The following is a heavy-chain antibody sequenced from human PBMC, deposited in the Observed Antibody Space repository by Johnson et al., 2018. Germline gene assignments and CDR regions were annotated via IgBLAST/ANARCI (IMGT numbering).Heavy chain of an antibody. J-gene: IGHJ1*01. D-gene: IGHD1-14*01. CDR2: ISGGGGST. Sequence: VQLVESGGGLVQPGGSLRLSCAASGLTFSRYAMSWVRQAPGKGLEWVATISGGGGSTYYADSVKGRFTISRYNSKNTLYLQMVRLRAEDTAIYYCAQDQHTTWVADFQHWGQGTLVTVSA. CDR1: GLTFSRYA. CDR3: AQDQHTTWVADFQH. V-gene: IGHV3-23*04.